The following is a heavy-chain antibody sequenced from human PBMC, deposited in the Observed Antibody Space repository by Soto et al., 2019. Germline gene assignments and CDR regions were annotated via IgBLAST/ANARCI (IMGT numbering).Heavy chain of an antibody. CDR2: IVVGSGNT. Sequence: QMQLVQSGPEVKKPGTSVKVSCKASGFTFSNSAIQWMRQARGERLEWIGWIVVGSGNTNYAQKIQERVTIIRDMSTSTSYMELSSLTSEDTAVYYCVLCTTTSCYGKFDYWGQGTLVTVSS. V-gene: IGHV1-58*02. D-gene: IGHD2-2*01. CDR3: VLCTTTSCYGKFDY. CDR1: GFTFSNSA. J-gene: IGHJ4*02.